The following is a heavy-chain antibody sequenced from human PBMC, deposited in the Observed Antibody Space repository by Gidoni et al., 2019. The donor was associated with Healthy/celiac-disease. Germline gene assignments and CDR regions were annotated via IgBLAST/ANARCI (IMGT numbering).Heavy chain of an antibody. V-gene: IGHV4-34*01. J-gene: IGHJ5*02. D-gene: IGHD6-13*01. Sequence: QVQLQQWCAGLLKPSETLSLTCAVDGGSFSGYYLSWIRQPPGKWLEWYGEINHSGSTNYNPSLKSRVTISVDTSKNQFSLKLSSVTAADTAVYYCARGDRRDSSSWDGRGNWFDPWGQGTLVTVSS. CDR2: INHSGST. CDR1: GGSFSGYY. CDR3: ARGDRRDSSSWDGRGNWFDP.